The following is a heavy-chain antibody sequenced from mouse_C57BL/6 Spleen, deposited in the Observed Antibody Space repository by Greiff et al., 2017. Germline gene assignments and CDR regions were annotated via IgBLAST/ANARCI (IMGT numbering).Heavy chain of an antibody. V-gene: IGHV1-81*01. Sequence: VHLVESGAELARPGASVKLSCKASGYTFTSYGISWVKQRTGQGLEWIGEIYPRSGNTYYNEKFKGKATLTADKSSSTAYMELRSLTSEDSAVYFCARGDYYSSSYYDYWGQGTTRTVSS. D-gene: IGHD1-1*01. CDR3: ARGDYYSSSYYDY. CDR1: GYTFTSYG. CDR2: IYPRSGNT. J-gene: IGHJ2*01.